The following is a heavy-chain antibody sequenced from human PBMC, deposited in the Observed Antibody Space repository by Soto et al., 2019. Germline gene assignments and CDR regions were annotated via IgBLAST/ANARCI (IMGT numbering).Heavy chain of an antibody. J-gene: IGHJ6*02. V-gene: IGHV5-51*01. CDR3: ARQGSNGAYVYFAMDV. CDR2: IYPGDSDT. CDR1: DYTFAAYW. Sequence: GESLKISCKGFDYTFAAYWIGWVRQMPGKGLEWIGMIYPGDSDTTYSPSFEGQVTMSVDKSISTAYLQWSSLKASDSATYYCARQGSNGAYVYFAMDVWGQGTTVTVSS. D-gene: IGHD3-16*01.